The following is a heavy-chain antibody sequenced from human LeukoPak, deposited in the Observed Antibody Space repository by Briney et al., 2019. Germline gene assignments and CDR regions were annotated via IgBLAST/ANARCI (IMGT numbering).Heavy chain of an antibody. Sequence: PGGSLRLSCAASGFTFSSYSINWVRQAPGKGPVWVSRINNDGSGTTYADSVKGRFTISRDDAKNTLYLQMNSLRAEDTAVYYCVRGGESTWSWGQGTLVTVSS. J-gene: IGHJ5*01. CDR2: INNDGSGT. D-gene: IGHD2-21*01. CDR1: GFTFSSYS. CDR3: VRGGESTWS. V-gene: IGHV3-74*01.